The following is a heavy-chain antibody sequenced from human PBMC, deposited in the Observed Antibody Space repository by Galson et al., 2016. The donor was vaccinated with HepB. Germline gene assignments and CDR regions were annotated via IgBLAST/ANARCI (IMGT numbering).Heavy chain of an antibody. CDR2: IKPDNGGT. CDR1: GFTFTDYY. V-gene: IGHV1-2*04. CDR3: AREVGGGLDV. Sequence: SVKVSCRASGFTFTDYYIHWVRQAPGQGLEWMGWIKPDNGGTNYTQKFQGWVTMTRDTSIRTAFMELMTLKSDDTALYYCAREVGGGLDVWGLGTAVTVSS. J-gene: IGHJ6*02.